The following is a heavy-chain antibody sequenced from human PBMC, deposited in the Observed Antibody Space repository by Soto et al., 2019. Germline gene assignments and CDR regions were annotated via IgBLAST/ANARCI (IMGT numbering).Heavy chain of an antibody. J-gene: IGHJ4*02. CDR2: INPSGGNA. CDR1: GYTFTTYY. CDR3: ARWYYYDSSGYSAYYFDY. Sequence: ASVKVSCKSSGYTFTTYYMHWVRRAPGQGLEWMGIINPSGGNASYAQKFQGRVTMTRDTSTSTVSMELSSLRSEDTAVYYCARWYYYDSSGYSAYYFDYWGQGTLVTVSS. V-gene: IGHV1-46*01. D-gene: IGHD3-22*01.